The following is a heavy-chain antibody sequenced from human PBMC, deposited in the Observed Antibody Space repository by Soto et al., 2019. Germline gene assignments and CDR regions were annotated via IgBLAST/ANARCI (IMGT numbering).Heavy chain of an antibody. CDR1: GFTFSDYY. J-gene: IGHJ3*02. Sequence: QVQLVESGGGLVKPGGSLRLYCAASGFTFSDYYMNWIRQATGNGMEWVSYISGRGNTIYYADSLKGRFTIYSDNANNSLFLRMTSLRAEDTAVYYCASGGLRYNGNSHDAFAIWGRGTMVTVAS. V-gene: IGHV3-11*01. CDR3: ASGGLRYNGNSHDAFAI. CDR2: ISGRGNTI. D-gene: IGHD1-7*01.